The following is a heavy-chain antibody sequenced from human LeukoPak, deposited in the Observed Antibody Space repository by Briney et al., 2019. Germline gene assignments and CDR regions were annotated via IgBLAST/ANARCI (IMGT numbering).Heavy chain of an antibody. CDR1: GFTLSSYA. CDR3: ARDSRVLGMDV. D-gene: IGHD2-8*02. V-gene: IGHV3-30*04. CDR2: ISYDGSNK. J-gene: IGHJ6*02. Sequence: GGSLRLSCAASGFTLSSYAMHWVRQAPGKGVEGGAVISYDGSNKYYADSVKGRFTISRDNSKNTLYLQMNSLRAEDTAVYYCARDSRVLGMDVWGQGTTVTVSS.